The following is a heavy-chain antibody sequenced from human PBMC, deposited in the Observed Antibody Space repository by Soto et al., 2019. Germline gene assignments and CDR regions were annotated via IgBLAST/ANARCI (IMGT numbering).Heavy chain of an antibody. Sequence: GGSLRLSCAASGFTFSSYGMHRVRQAPGKGLEWVAVISYDGSNKYYADSVKGRFTISRDNSKNTLYLQMNSLRAEDTAVYYCTIDGAGTTTTRFDYWGQGTLVTGSS. D-gene: IGHD1-7*01. CDR3: TIDGAGTTTTRFDY. J-gene: IGHJ4*02. V-gene: IGHV3-30*03. CDR1: GFTFSSYG. CDR2: ISYDGSNK.